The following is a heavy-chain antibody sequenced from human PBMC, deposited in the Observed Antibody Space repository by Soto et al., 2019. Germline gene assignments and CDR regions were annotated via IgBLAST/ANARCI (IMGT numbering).Heavy chain of an antibody. CDR3: AGNYVFWSGYPPYYFDY. V-gene: IGHV4-59*08. Sequence: SETLSLTCTVSGGSISSYYWSWIRQPPGKGLEWIGYIYYSGSTNYNPSLKSRVTISVDTSKNQFSLKLSSVTAADTAVYYCAGNYVFWSGYPPYYFDYWGQGTLVTVSS. CDR1: GGSISSYY. CDR2: IYYSGST. D-gene: IGHD3-3*01. J-gene: IGHJ4*02.